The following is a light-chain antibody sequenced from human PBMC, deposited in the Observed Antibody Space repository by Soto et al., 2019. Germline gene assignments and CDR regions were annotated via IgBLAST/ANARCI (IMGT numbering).Light chain of an antibody. J-gene: IGKJ4*02. Sequence: EKLMTQSPATLSVSPGERDTLSCRASQNVKTRLAWYQQNPGQARRLLIYDAFTRATGIPARFSGSASGTDFTLTISSLQSEDFAVYYCQQYDEWPLTFGGGTKVEIK. CDR3: QQYDEWPLT. V-gene: IGKV3-15*01. CDR1: QNVKTR. CDR2: DAF.